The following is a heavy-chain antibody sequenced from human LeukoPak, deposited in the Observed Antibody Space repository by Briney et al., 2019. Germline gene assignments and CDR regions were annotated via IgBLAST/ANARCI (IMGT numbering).Heavy chain of an antibody. Sequence: PSETLSLTCAVYGGSFSSYYWSWIREPPGKGLEWIGEINHSGSTNYNPSLKSRVTISVDTSKNQFSLKLSSVTAADTAVHYCAMNWGTGRTLDYWGQGTLVTVSS. V-gene: IGHV4-34*01. CDR2: INHSGST. CDR3: AMNWGTGRTLDY. D-gene: IGHD7-27*01. CDR1: GGSFSSYY. J-gene: IGHJ4*02.